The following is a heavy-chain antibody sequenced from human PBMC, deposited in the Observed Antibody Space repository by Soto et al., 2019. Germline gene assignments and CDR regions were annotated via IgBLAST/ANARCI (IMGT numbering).Heavy chain of an antibody. J-gene: IGHJ4*02. CDR3: ASGTNGAFFVY. CDR1: GFTFSDYY. V-gene: IGHV3-11*01. D-gene: IGHD2-8*01. Sequence: QVQLVESGGGLVKPGGSLRLSCAASGFTFSDYYMSWIRQAPGKGLEWVSYISSRSSTIFYADSVKGRFTISRDNVKNSLYLQMNCLRAEDTAVYYCASGTNGAFFVYWGQGILVPVSS. CDR2: ISSRSSTI.